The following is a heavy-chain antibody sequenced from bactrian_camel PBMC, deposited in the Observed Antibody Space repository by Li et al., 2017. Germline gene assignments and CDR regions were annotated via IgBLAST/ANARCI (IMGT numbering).Heavy chain of an antibody. CDR3: YAESGERSWSCENSH. CDR2: IYSAVGST. V-gene: IGHV3-2*01. D-gene: IGHD1*01. Sequence: HVRLVESGGGLVQPGGSLTLSCASSGFPFGSYFMSWVRQAPGKGLEWVSSIYSAVGSTYYADSANGRFTISKDSANNTLYLQMNGLKPEDTAMYYCYAESGERSWSCENSHWGQGTQVTVS. J-gene: IGHJ4*01. CDR1: GFPFGSYF.